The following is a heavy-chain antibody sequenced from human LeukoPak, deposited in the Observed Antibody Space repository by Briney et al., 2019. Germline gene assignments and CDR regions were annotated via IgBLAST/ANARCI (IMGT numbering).Heavy chain of an antibody. V-gene: IGHV1-69*06. CDR1: GGTFSSYA. D-gene: IGHD3-22*01. J-gene: IGHJ3*02. CDR2: IIPIFGTA. CDR3: ARRETYYSNNGGYSIDAFDI. Sequence: SVKVSCKASGGTFSSYAISWVRQAPGQGLEWMGGIIPIFGTANYAQKFQGRVTITADKSTSTAYMELSSLRAEDTALFYCARRETYYSNNGGYSIDAFDIWGQGTMVTVSS.